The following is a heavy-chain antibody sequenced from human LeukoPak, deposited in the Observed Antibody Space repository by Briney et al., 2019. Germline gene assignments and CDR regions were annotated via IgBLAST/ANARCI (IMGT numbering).Heavy chain of an antibody. Sequence: ASVKVSCKASGYTFTTYGINWVRQAPGQGLEWMGWISPYNGNTNYAQKLQGRVTMTTDTSTGTVYMELRSLRSDDTAVYYCERAGSSTATYPNWFDPWGQGTLVTVSS. CDR3: ERAGSSTATYPNWFDP. CDR1: GYTFTTYG. CDR2: ISPYNGNT. D-gene: IGHD1-26*01. V-gene: IGHV1-18*01. J-gene: IGHJ5*02.